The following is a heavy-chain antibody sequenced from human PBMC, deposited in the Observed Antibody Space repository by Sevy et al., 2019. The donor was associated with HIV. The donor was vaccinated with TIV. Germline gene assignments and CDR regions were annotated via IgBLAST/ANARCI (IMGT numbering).Heavy chain of an antibody. CDR1: GFTFSDYY. D-gene: IGHD3-3*01. Sequence: GGSLRLSCAASGFTFSDYYMSWIRQAPGKGLEWVSYISSSSSYTNYADSVKGRFTISRDNAKNSLYLQMNSLRAEDTAVYYCAREKQGGFWSGYYYMDVWGKGTTVTVSS. CDR3: AREKQGGFWSGYYYMDV. J-gene: IGHJ6*03. CDR2: ISSSSSYT. V-gene: IGHV3-11*06.